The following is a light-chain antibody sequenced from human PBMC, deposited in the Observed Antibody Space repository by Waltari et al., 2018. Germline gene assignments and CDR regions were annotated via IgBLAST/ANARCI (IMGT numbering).Light chain of an antibody. CDR3: QQYYNYPYT. Sequence: AIRMTQSPSSFSASTGDRVTMTCRASPGINTYVAWYQQKPGKAPNLLIYAASTLQSGVPSRFSGSGSGTDFTLTISCLQSEDFATYYCQQYYNYPYTFGQGTKVEIK. J-gene: IGKJ2*01. CDR2: AAS. V-gene: IGKV1-8*01. CDR1: PGINTY.